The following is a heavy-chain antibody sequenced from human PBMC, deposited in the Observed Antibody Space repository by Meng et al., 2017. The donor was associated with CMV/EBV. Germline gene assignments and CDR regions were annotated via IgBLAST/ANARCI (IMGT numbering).Heavy chain of an antibody. Sequence: QLQLQESGPGLLKPSETLSLTCTVSGGSISSSSYYWGWIRQPPGKGLEWIGSIYYSGSTYYNPSLKSRVTISVDTSKNQFSLKLSSVTAADTAVYYCARGVVTMIVVYDPWGQGTLVTVSS. D-gene: IGHD3-22*01. V-gene: IGHV4-39*07. J-gene: IGHJ5*02. CDR2: IYYSGST. CDR3: ARGVVTMIVVYDP. CDR1: GGSISSSSYY.